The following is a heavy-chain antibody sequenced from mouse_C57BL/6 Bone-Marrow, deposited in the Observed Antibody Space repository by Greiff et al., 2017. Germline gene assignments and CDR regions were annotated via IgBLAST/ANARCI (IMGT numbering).Heavy chain of an antibody. D-gene: IGHD4-1*01. CDR2: IYPTSGRT. J-gene: IGHJ2*01. CDR1: GYTFTRYW. CDR3: ARSGPLGRSFDY. V-gene: IGHV1-55*01. Sequence: QVQLKQPGAELVKPGASVKMSCKASGYTFTRYWITWVKQRPGQGLEWIGDIYPTSGRTNYNEKFKSKAILTVDPSSNTAYMQLSSLTAEDSAVFYCARSGPLGRSFDYWGQGTTLTVSS.